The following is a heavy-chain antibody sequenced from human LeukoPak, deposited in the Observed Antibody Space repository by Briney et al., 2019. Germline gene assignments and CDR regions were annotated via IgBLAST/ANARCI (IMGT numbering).Heavy chain of an antibody. CDR1: RLTFSSYA. D-gene: IGHD2/OR15-2a*01. Sequence: PGGSLRLSCAASRLTFSSYAMRWVRQAPGKGLEWVSSISGSGGSTYYADSVKGRFTISRDNSKNTLYLQMNSLRAEDTAVYYCETSVQDVVPTLTFYYWGQGTLVTVSS. V-gene: IGHV3-23*01. CDR2: ISGSGGST. J-gene: IGHJ4*02. CDR3: ETSVQDVVPTLTFYY.